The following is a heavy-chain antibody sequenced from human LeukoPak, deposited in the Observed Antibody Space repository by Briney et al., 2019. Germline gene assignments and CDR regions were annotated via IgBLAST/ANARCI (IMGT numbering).Heavy chain of an antibody. D-gene: IGHD6-13*01. CDR3: AKAPVAAVQSLYYYYMDV. J-gene: IGHJ6*03. V-gene: IGHV3-48*03. CDR2: ISSSGSTV. CDR1: GFTFSSYE. Sequence: GGSLRLSCAASGFTFSSYEMNWVRQAPGKGLEWVSYISSSGSTVYYADSVKGRFTISRDTSKNTVYLQMSSLRAEDTAVYYCAKAPVAAVQSLYYYYMDVWGKGTAVTVSS.